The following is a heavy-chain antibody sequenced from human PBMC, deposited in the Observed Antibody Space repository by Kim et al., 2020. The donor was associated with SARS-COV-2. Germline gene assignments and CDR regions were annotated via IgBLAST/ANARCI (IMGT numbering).Heavy chain of an antibody. D-gene: IGHD3-9*01. CDR3: GKDIFPGGMDV. CDR2: RI. V-gene: IGHV3-9*01. J-gene: IGHJ6*02. Sequence: RIDYAESVKGRFTISKDNAKKSVYLQMNSLRGEDTALYYCGKDIFPGGMDVWGQGTTVTVSS.